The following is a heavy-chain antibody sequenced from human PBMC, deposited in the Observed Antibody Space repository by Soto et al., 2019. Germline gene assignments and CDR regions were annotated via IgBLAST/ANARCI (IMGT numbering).Heavy chain of an antibody. CDR3: ARDLALATGTFDY. J-gene: IGHJ4*02. V-gene: IGHV3-21*01. CDR1: GFTFSGYS. Sequence: GSLRLSCAGSGFTFSGYSMNWVRQAPGKGLEWVSSISSTSNNMYYADSVKGRFTMSRDNAKNSLYLQMNSLRVDDTAVYYCARDLALATGTFDYWGQGT. D-gene: IGHD1-1*01. CDR2: ISSTSNNM.